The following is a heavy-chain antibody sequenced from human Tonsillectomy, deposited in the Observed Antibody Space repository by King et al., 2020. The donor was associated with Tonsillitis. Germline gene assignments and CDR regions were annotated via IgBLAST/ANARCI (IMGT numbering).Heavy chain of an antibody. CDR1: EFVPGTYW. CDR3: ARDTSRGQGTFWHDVFDL. D-gene: IGHD2/OR15-2a*01. CDR2: IKQDGSVV. Sequence: EVQLVESGGDLVRPGGSLRLSCVASEFVPGTYWMTWVRQAPGKGLEWVANIKQDGSVVNYLDSVRGRFTVSRDNAKNSMYLQMNSLRVEDTALYFCARDTSRGQGTFWHDVFDLWGQGTVVTVSS. V-gene: IGHV3-7*04. J-gene: IGHJ3*01.